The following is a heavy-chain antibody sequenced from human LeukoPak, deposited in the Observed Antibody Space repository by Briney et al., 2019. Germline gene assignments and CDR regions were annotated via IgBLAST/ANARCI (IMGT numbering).Heavy chain of an antibody. CDR2: IYYSGST. J-gene: IGHJ4*02. CDR1: GGSISSYY. Sequence: PSETLSLTCTVSGGSISSYYWSWIRQPPGKGLEWIGYIYYSGSTNYNPSLKSRVTISVDTSKNQFSLKLSSVTAADTAAYYCARGGGGYYDSSGYPVDYFDYWGQGTLVTVSS. V-gene: IGHV4-59*01. D-gene: IGHD3-22*01. CDR3: ARGGGGYYDSSGYPVDYFDY.